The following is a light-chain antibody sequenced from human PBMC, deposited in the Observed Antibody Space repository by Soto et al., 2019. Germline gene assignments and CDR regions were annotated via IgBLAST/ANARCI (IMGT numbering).Light chain of an antibody. J-gene: IGKJ1*01. Sequence: DIVMTQSPLSLPVTPGEAASISCRSSQSLLHSNGYNYVDWYLQKAGQSPHLLIYLGSNRASGVPDRFSGSGSVTYFTLKISRVEAEDVGVYYCMQSLEAPWTFXQGTKVDI. CDR1: QSLLHSNGYNY. CDR2: LGS. V-gene: IGKV2-28*01. CDR3: MQSLEAPWT.